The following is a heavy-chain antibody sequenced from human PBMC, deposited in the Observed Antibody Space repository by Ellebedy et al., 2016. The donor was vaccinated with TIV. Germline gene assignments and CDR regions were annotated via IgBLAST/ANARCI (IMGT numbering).Heavy chain of an antibody. D-gene: IGHD2-21*02. CDR3: ASHTGSYCGGDCYYFDY. V-gene: IGHV3-23*01. CDR2: ISNTGSRT. Sequence: GESLKISCAASGFTFSSYAMSWVRQAPATGLEWVSTISNTGSRTYYADSVKGRFTISRDNSKNTLYLQMNSLRAEDTAVYYCASHTGSYCGGDCYYFDYWGQGTLVTVSS. CDR1: GFTFSSYA. J-gene: IGHJ4*02.